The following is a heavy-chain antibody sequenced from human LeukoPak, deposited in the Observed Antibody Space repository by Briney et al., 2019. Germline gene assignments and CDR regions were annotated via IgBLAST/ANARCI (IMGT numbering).Heavy chain of an antibody. CDR2: ISSSSRYI. CDR3: ARVFYSRGMTTYFLDY. V-gene: IGHV3-21*01. J-gene: IGHJ4*02. D-gene: IGHD4-17*01. CDR1: GFTFSSYE. Sequence: GGSLRLSCAASGFTFSSYEMNWVRQAPGKGLEWVSSISSSSRYIYYADSVKGRFTISRDNAKNSLYLQMNSLRAEDTAVYYCARVFYSRGMTTYFLDYWGQGTLVTVSS.